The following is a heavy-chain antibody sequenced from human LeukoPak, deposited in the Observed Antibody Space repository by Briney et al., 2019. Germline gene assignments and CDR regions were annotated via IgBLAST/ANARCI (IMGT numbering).Heavy chain of an antibody. CDR2: ISTSSTI. D-gene: IGHD6-19*01. V-gene: IGHV3-48*04. CDR1: GFTFSTSS. CDR3: ARPRDPEYSSGWFPDY. J-gene: IGHJ4*02. Sequence: GGSLRLSCAASGFTFSTSSFNWVRQAPGKGLEWISYISTSSTINYADSVRGRFTISRDNAKSSLYLQMNSLRAEDTAVYYCARPRDPEYSSGWFPDYWGQGTLVTVSS.